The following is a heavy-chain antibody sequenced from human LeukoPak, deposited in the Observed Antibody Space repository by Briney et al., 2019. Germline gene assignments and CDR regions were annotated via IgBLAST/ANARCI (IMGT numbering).Heavy chain of an antibody. J-gene: IGHJ4*02. V-gene: IGHV4-30-2*01. CDR2: IYHSGTT. Sequence: SETLSLTCAVSGYSINTGGYTWSWIRQPPGKGLEYIGYIYHSGTTNYNPSLKSRATMSVDRSKNQFSLKLTSVTAADTAVYYCARGGDYYDSWGQGTLVTVSS. CDR1: GYSINTGGYT. CDR3: ARGGDYYDS.